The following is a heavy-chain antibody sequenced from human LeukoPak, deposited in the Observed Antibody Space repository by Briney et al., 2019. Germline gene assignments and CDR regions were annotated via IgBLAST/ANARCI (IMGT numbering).Heavy chain of an antibody. CDR1: GGTFSSYA. CDR3: ARTSDILTGLDY. CDR2: INPNSGGT. J-gene: IGHJ4*02. V-gene: IGHV1-2*02. D-gene: IGHD3-9*01. Sequence: ASVKVSCKASGGTFSSYAISWVRQAPGQGLEWMGWINPNSGGTNYAQKFQGRVTMTRDTSISTAYMELSRLRSDDTAVYYCARTSDILTGLDYWGQGTLVTVSS.